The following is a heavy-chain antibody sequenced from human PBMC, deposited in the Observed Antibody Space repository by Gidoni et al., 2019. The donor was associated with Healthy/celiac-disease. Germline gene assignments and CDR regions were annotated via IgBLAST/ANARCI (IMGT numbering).Heavy chain of an antibody. CDR3: AREVDIVVVVACDY. CDR2: INPNSGGT. CDR1: GYTFTGYY. J-gene: IGHJ4*02. D-gene: IGHD2-15*01. Sequence: QVQLVQSGAEVKKPGASVKVSCKASGYTFTGYYMHWVRQAPGQGLEGMGRINPNSGGTNYAQKFQGRVTMTRDTSISTAYMELSRLRSDDTAVYYCAREVDIVVVVACDYWGQGTLVTVSS. V-gene: IGHV1-2*06.